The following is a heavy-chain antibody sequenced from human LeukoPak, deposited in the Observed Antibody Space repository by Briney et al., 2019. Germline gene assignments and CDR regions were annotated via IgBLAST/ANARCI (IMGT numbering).Heavy chain of an antibody. J-gene: IGHJ4*02. CDR2: IVGSGVDT. D-gene: IGHD4-11*01. Sequence: GGSLRLSCAASGFTFSRLAMSWVRRAPGKGLEWVSVIVGSGVDTYYADSVKGRFTISRDNSKNTLYVQMNSLGAEDTAVHYCAKGPNDSSNYLFDYWGKGTLVTVSS. CDR1: GFTFSRLA. V-gene: IGHV3-23*01. CDR3: AKGPNDSSNYLFDY.